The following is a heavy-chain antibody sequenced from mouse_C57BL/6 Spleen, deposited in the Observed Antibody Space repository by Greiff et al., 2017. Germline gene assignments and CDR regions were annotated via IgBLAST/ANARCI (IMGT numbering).Heavy chain of an antibody. CDR1: GYTFTSYD. D-gene: IGHD1-1*01. CDR2: IYPRDGST. CDR3: ARRHYYGSSYPAWFAY. J-gene: IGHJ3*01. V-gene: IGHV1-85*01. Sequence: VHLVESGPELVKPGASVKLSCKASGYTFTSYDINWVKQRPGQGLEWIGWIYPRDGSTKYNEKFKGKATLTVDTSSSTAYMGRHSLTSEGSAVYFCARRHYYGSSYPAWFAYWGQGTLVTVSA.